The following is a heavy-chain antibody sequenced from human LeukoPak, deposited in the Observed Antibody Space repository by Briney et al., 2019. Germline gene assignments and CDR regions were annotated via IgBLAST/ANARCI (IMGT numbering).Heavy chain of an antibody. CDR2: INHSGST. D-gene: IGHD3-10*01. J-gene: IGHJ4*02. Sequence: SETLSLTCAVYGGSFSGYYWSWIRQPPGKGLEWIGEINHSGSTNYNPSLKSRVTISVDTSKNQFSLKLSSVTAADTAVYYCAGGGSWGDDYWGQGTLVTVSS. CDR1: GGSFSGYY. CDR3: AGGGSWGDDY. V-gene: IGHV4-34*01.